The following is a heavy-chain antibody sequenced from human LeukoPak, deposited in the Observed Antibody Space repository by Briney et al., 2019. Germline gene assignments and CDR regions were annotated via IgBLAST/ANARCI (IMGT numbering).Heavy chain of an antibody. Sequence: PSETLSPTCTVSGGSISSYYWSWIRQPAGKGLEWIGRIYTSGSTNYNPSLKSRVTISVDTSKNQFSLKLSSVTAADTAVYYCARQNKRYCSSTSCRNRNWFDPWGQGTLVTVSS. CDR3: ARQNKRYCSSTSCRNRNWFDP. V-gene: IGHV4-4*07. D-gene: IGHD2-2*01. J-gene: IGHJ5*02. CDR1: GGSISSYY. CDR2: IYTSGST.